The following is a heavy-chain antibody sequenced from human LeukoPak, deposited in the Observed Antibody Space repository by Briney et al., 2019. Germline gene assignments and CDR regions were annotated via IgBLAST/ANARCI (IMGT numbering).Heavy chain of an antibody. CDR2: MNPNSGNT. CDR3: ASIAVAGTYFDY. V-gene: IGHV1-8*01. Sequence: ASVKVSCKASGYTFTSYDINWVRQATGQGLEWMGWMNPNSGNTGYAQKFQGRVIMTRNTSISTAYMELSSLRSEDTAVYYCASIAVAGTYFDYWGQGTLVTVSS. CDR1: GYTFTSYD. J-gene: IGHJ4*02. D-gene: IGHD6-19*01.